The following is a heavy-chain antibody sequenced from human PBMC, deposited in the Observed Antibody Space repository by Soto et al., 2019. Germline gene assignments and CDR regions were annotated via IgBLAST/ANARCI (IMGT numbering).Heavy chain of an antibody. CDR3: ARDAGGPGDY. Sequence: QVQLQESGPGLVKPSETLSLTCTVSSASFTVYYWSWIRQPPGKGLWWIGYIYYSGSTSNNPSLQSRVTLSADTSKSQFSLKLRSVTAADTAVYYCARDAGGPGDYWGQGVLVTVSS. J-gene: IGHJ4*02. D-gene: IGHD2-15*01. CDR2: IYYSGST. V-gene: IGHV4-59*13. CDR1: SASFTVYY.